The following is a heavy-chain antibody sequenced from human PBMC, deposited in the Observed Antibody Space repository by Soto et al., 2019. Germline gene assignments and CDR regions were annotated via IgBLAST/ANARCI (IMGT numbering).Heavy chain of an antibody. CDR3: TTDQLLGRLDY. CDR2: IKSKTDGGTT. Sequence: PGGSLRLACAASGFTFSNAWMNWVRQAPGKGLEWVGRIKSKTDGGTTDYAAPVKGRFAISRDDSKNTLYLQMNSLKTEDTAVYYVTTDQLLGRLDYWGQGTMVTSP. V-gene: IGHV3-15*07. CDR1: GFTFSNAW. D-gene: IGHD3-10*01. J-gene: IGHJ4*02.